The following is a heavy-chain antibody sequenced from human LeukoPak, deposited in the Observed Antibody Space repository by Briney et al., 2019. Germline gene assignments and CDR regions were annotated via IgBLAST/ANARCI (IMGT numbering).Heavy chain of an antibody. CDR3: ARVPNWFDP. CDR1: GFTFSSYW. Sequence: GGSLRLSCAASGFTFSSYWMQWVRQAPGKGLVWVSRINSDGSVTNYADSVKGRFTISRDNAKNTLYLQMISLRGEDTAVYYCARVPNWFDPWGQGTLVTVPS. CDR2: INSDGSVT. J-gene: IGHJ5*02. V-gene: IGHV3-74*01.